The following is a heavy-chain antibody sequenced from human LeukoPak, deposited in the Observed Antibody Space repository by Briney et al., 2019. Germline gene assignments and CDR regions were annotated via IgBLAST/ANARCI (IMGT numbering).Heavy chain of an antibody. CDR3: ARDRMVRGPYGMDV. CDR1: GFTFSSYT. CDR2: IWYDGSNK. Sequence: GGSLRLSCAASGFTFSSYTMNWVRQAPGKGLEWVAVIWYDGSNKYYADSVKGRFTISRDNSKNTLYLQMNSLRAGDTAVYYCARDRMVRGPYGMDVWGQGTTVTVSS. D-gene: IGHD3-10*01. V-gene: IGHV3-33*08. J-gene: IGHJ6*02.